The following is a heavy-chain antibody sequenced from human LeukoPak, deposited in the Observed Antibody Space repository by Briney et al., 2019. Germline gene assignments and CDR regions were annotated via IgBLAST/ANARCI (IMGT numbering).Heavy chain of an antibody. D-gene: IGHD6-25*01. CDR2: IKEDGSEK. V-gene: IGHV3-7*04. CDR1: GFAFSSYW. J-gene: IGHJ5*01. Sequence: PGGSLRLSCAAPGFAFSSYWMSWVRQAPGKGLEWVANIKEDGSEKYYVDSVKGRFTISRDNAKKSLYLQMNSLRAEDTAVYYCARDRGRNWFDSWGQGTLVTVSS. CDR3: ARDRGRNWFDS.